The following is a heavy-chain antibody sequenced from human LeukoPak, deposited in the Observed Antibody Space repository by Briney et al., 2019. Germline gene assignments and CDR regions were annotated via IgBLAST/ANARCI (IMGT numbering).Heavy chain of an antibody. CDR1: GFTFSSYA. CDR3: AKGYCSSTSCPGGDY. J-gene: IGHJ4*02. Sequence: GGSLRPSCAASGFTFSSYAMNWVRQAPGKGLEWVSAISGSVVTAYYADSVQGRFTISRDNSKNTLYLQMNSLRAEDTAVYYCAKGYCSSTSCPGGDYWGQGTLVTVSS. D-gene: IGHD2-2*01. CDR2: ISGSVVTA. V-gene: IGHV3-23*01.